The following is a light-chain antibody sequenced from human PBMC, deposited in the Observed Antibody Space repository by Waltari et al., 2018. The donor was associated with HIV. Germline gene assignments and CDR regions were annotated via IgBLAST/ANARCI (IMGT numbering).Light chain of an antibody. J-gene: IGKJ4*01. CDR3: QQYNSWPPT. CDR2: GAS. V-gene: IGKV3-15*01. CDR1: QSIGTA. Sequence: EVVMTQSPVTLSVSPGERVTLSCRASQSIGTALAWYQQKPGQAPRLLIYGASTRATGIPASFSGSGSGTDFTLTISSLQSEDFAVYYCQQYNSWPPTFGGGTRVELK.